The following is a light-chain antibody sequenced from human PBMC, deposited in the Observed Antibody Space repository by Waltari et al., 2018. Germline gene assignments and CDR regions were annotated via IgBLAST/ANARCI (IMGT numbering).Light chain of an antibody. V-gene: IGKV3-11*01. CDR3: QQRSNWPPSLT. CDR2: DAS. Sequence: EIVLTQSPVTLSLSPGERANLSCRANQSVNNYLAWYQHRPGQAPRLLIYDASTRATGIPARFSGSGSGTDFTLTISRLEAEDFAVYYCQQRSNWPPSLTFGGGTKLEIK. J-gene: IGKJ4*01. CDR1: QSVNNY.